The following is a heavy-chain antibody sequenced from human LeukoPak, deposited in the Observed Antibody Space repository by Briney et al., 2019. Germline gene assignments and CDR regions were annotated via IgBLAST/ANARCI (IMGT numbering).Heavy chain of an antibody. CDR1: GYTFTSYD. CDR2: MNPNSGNT. Sequence: ASVKVSCKASGYTFTSYDINWVRQATGQGLEWMGWMNPNSGNTGYAQKFQGRVTMTRNTSISTAYMELSSLRSEDTAVYYCARGVWGYSSSWFNWFDPWGQGTLVTVSS. CDR3: ARGVWGYSSSWFNWFDP. J-gene: IGHJ5*02. V-gene: IGHV1-8*01. D-gene: IGHD6-13*01.